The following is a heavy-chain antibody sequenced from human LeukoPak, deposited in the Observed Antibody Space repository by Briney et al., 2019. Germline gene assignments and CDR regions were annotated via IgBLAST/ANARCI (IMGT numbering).Heavy chain of an antibody. Sequence: GESLKISCEGSGYIFSIYWIGWVRQMPGKGLEWMGIIYPGDSDTRYSPSLQGQVTISADKSGSTAYLQWSSLKASDTAMYYCARSTTVRGRYFDYWGQGTLVTVSS. CDR1: GYIFSIYW. CDR3: ARSTTVRGRYFDY. D-gene: IGHD3-10*01. J-gene: IGHJ4*02. CDR2: IYPGDSDT. V-gene: IGHV5-51*01.